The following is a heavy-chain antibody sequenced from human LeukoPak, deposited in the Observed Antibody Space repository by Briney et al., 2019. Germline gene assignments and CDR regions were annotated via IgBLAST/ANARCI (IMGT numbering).Heavy chain of an antibody. CDR2: ISGDSYDT. Sequence: ASVKVSCKASGYTFRDYGINWVRQAPGQGLEWMGWISGDSYDTKYEQKLHDRVTKTTDTSTSTAYMELRSLRSDDTAVYYCARNRTGTFDFWGQGTLVTVSS. J-gene: IGHJ4*02. V-gene: IGHV1-18*01. D-gene: IGHD3-10*01. CDR3: ARNRTGTFDF. CDR1: GYTFRDYG.